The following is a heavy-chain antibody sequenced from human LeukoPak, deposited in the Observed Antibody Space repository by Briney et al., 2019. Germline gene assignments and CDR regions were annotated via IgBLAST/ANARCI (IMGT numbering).Heavy chain of an antibody. J-gene: IGHJ6*02. CDR2: INSDGSST. CDR1: GFTFSSYW. D-gene: IGHD3-22*01. Sequence: PGGSLRLSCAASGFTFSSYWMHWVRQAPGKGLVWVSRINSDGSSTSYADSVKGRFTISRDNAKNTLYLQMNSLRAEDTAVYYCAREAPGYYDRSGYPSHWGMDVWGQGTTVTVSS. CDR3: AREAPGYYDRSGYPSHWGMDV. V-gene: IGHV3-74*01.